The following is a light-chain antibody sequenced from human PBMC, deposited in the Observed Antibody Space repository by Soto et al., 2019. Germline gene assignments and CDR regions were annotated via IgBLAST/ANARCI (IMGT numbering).Light chain of an antibody. CDR3: QQSYIAPPRT. CDR2: AAS. Sequence: DIQMTQSPSSLSASVGDRVTITCRASQSISTYLNWYQQKPGKAPKLLIYAASSLQSGVPSRFSASGSGTEFTLTISSLQPEDFATYYCQQSYIAPPRTFRGGTKVDIK. V-gene: IGKV1-39*01. CDR1: QSISTY. J-gene: IGKJ4*01.